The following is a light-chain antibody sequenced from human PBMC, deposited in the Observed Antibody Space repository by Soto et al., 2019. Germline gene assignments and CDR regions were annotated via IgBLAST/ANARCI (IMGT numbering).Light chain of an antibody. V-gene: IGLV2-14*01. Sequence: QSVLTQPASVSGSPGQSITISCTGTSSDVGGYNYVSWYRQHPGKAPKLMTYEVSNRPSGISDRFSGSKSGNTASLTISGLLADDEADYYCCSYAGFSTLVFGGGTKVTVL. J-gene: IGLJ3*02. CDR2: EVS. CDR1: SSDVGGYNY. CDR3: CSYAGFSTLV.